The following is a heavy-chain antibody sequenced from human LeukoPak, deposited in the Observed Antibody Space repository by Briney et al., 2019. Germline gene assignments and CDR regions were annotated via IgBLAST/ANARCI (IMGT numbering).Heavy chain of an antibody. D-gene: IGHD2-2*01. CDR2: ISGSGGST. Sequence: GGSLRLSCTASGFTFSSSWMSWVRQAPGKGLEWVSAISGSGGSTYYADSVKGRFTISRDNSKNTLYLQMNSLRAEDTAVYYCARVMGRYCSSTSCYVDYWGQGTLVTVSS. CDR1: GFTFSSSW. CDR3: ARVMGRYCSSTSCYVDY. J-gene: IGHJ4*02. V-gene: IGHV3-23*01.